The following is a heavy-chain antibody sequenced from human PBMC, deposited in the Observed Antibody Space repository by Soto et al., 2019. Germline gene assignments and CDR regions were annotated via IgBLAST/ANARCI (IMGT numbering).Heavy chain of an antibody. CDR3: ARDPFIWSGYPDPNWFDPWGQGTLVTVSSGKDGFFGDSYYYYNGMDV. J-gene: IGHJ6*02. V-gene: IGHV1-18*01. CDR2: ISAYNGNT. CDR1: GYTFTSYG. D-gene: IGHD3-3*01. Sequence: ASVKVSCKASGYTFTSYGISWVRQAPGQGLEWMGWISAYNGNTNYAQKLQGRVTMTTDTSTSTAYMELRSLRSDDTAVYYCARDPFIWSGYPDPNWFDPWGQGTLVTVSSGKDGFFGDSYYYYNGMDVWGQGTTVTVSS.